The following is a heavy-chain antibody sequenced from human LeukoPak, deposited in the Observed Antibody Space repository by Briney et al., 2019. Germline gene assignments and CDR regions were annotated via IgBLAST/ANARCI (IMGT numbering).Heavy chain of an antibody. D-gene: IGHD4-17*01. Sequence: SETLSLTCTVAGVSVSSFYWTWIRQPAGKGLEWIGRIYATGNTNFNPSLKSRVTMSIDTSKNQFSLKLSSVTAAVTAVYYCASDDYDDSTRGLDYWGQGTLVTVSS. CDR1: GVSVSSFY. CDR2: IYATGNT. J-gene: IGHJ4*02. CDR3: ASDDYDDSTRGLDY. V-gene: IGHV4-4*07.